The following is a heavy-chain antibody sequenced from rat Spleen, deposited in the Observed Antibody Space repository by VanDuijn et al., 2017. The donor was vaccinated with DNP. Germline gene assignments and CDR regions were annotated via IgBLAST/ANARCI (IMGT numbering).Heavy chain of an antibody. V-gene: IGHV5-25*01. CDR1: GFTFSDYY. Sequence: EVQLVESGGGLVQPGRSLKLSCAASGFTFSDYYMAWVRQAPKKGLEWVAYISPSGSRTYYTDSVKGRFTLSRDDAKSSLYLQMDSLRSEDTATYYCARHTTAVDYWGQGVMVTVSS. J-gene: IGHJ2*01. CDR2: ISPSGSRT. CDR3: ARHTTAVDY. D-gene: IGHD1-2*01.